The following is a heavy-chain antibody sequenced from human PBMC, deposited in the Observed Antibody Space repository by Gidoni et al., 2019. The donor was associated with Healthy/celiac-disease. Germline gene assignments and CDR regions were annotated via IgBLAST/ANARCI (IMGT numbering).Heavy chain of an antibody. CDR2: INHSGST. CDR3: ARGPLPSGLYYYYYYGMDV. V-gene: IGHV4-34*01. Sequence: QVQLQQWGAGLLKPSETLSLTCAVYGGSFSGYYWSWIRQPPGKGLEWIGEINHSGSTNYNPSLKSRVTISVDTSKNQFSLKLSSVTAADTAVYYCARGPLPSGLYYYYYYGMDVWGQGTTVTVSS. J-gene: IGHJ6*02. D-gene: IGHD6-25*01. CDR1: GGSFSGYY.